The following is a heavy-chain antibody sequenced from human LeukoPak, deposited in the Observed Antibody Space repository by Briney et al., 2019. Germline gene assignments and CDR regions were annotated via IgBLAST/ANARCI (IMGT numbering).Heavy chain of an antibody. D-gene: IGHD2-15*01. Sequence: SETLSLTCAVYGGSFSGYYWSWLRQPPGKGLEWIGEINHSGSTNYNPSLKSRVTISVDTSKNQFSLKLSSVTAADTAVYYCARTSQDTVVVVAASFHYWGQGTLVTVSS. CDR3: ARTSQDTVVVVAASFHY. CDR2: INHSGST. J-gene: IGHJ4*02. CDR1: GGSFSGYY. V-gene: IGHV4-34*01.